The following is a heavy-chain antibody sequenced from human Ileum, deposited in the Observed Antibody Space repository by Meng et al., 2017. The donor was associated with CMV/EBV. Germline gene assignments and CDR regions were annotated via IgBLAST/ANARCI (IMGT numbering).Heavy chain of an antibody. V-gene: IGHV1-2*06. CDR3: TREKTGFGGPRFDY. D-gene: IGHD3-16*01. Sequence: KVSRYNFIGYYLHWLRQAPGQGLQWMGRIDPHSGGTNYPQEFQGRVTMTGDTSVSTAYMDLHSLRSDDTAVYFCTREKTGFGGPRFDYWGQGTLVTVSS. J-gene: IGHJ4*02. CDR2: IDPHSGGT. CDR1: RYNFIGYY.